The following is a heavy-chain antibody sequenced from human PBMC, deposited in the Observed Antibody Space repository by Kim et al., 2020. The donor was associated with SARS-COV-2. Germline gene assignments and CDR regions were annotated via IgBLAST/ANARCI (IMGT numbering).Heavy chain of an antibody. CDR2: INHSGST. V-gene: IGHV4-34*01. CDR1: GGSFSGYY. D-gene: IGHD5-18*01. Sequence: SETLSLTCAVYGGSFSGYYWSWIRQPPGKGLEWIGEINHSGSTNYNPSLKSRVTISVDTSKNQFSLKLSPVTAADTAVYYCARDRTATPFDYCVQGTLVT. J-gene: IGHJ4*02. CDR3: ARDRTATPFDY.